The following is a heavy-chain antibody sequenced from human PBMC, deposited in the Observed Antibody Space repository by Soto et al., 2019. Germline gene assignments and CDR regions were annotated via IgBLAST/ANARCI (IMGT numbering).Heavy chain of an antibody. Sequence: SETLSLTCTVSGGSIGRFYWSWIRQPAGKGLEWIGRIYYSGSTNYNPSLKSRVTISVDTSKNQFSLKLSSVTAADTAVYYCARDFRRGDWFDPWGQGTLVTVSS. J-gene: IGHJ5*02. CDR3: ARDFRRGDWFDP. CDR1: GGSIGRFY. D-gene: IGHD3-10*01. CDR2: IYYSGST. V-gene: IGHV4-4*07.